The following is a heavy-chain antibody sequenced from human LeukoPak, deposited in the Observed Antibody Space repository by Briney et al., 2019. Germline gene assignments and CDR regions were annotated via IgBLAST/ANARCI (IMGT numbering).Heavy chain of an antibody. D-gene: IGHD3-9*01. J-gene: IGHJ4*02. CDR3: ARGIGRIFTGYYSY. Sequence: AAVKVSSMASGYTFTAYKVRWVRQAPGEGLERMGWFNPNSGGTNYAQKFQGRVTMTRETSISTAYMELSRLRSDDTAVYDCARGIGRIFTGYYSYGGRGTLVTVSS. CDR1: GYTFTAYK. V-gene: IGHV1-2*02. CDR2: FNPNSGGT.